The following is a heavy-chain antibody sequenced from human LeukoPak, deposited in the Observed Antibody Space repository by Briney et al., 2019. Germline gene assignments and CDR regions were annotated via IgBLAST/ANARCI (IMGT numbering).Heavy chain of an antibody. J-gene: IGHJ4*02. Sequence: PSETLSLTCTVSGGSISRTNYYWGWIRQPPGEGLEWIGSIYYNGATYYDPSLKGRITVSVDTSKNHFSLELSSVTAADTAVYYCARHVRLGELSLGETDYWGQGTLVTVSS. V-gene: IGHV4-39*01. D-gene: IGHD3-16*02. CDR2: IYYNGAT. CDR3: ARHVRLGELSLGETDY. CDR1: GGSISRTNYY.